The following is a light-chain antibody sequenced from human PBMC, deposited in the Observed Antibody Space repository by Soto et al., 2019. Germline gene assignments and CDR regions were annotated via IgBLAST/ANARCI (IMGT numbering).Light chain of an antibody. J-gene: IGKJ1*01. CDR1: QSVRSSY. Sequence: ETVLTQSPGTLSLSPGERATLSCRASQSVRSSYLAWYQQKPGQTPRLLIYGASSRATGIPDRFSGSGSGTDFTLTISRLEPEDFAVYFCQQYSSPPATFGQWTKVEIK. CDR3: QQYSSPPAT. V-gene: IGKV3-20*01. CDR2: GAS.